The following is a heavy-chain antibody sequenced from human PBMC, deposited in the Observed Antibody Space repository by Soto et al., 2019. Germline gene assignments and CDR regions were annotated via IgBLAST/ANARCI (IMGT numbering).Heavy chain of an antibody. CDR2: ISRTGGAA. CDR1: GFTFSNFA. CDR3: AKTYEYIWGSYHRELEY. J-gene: IGHJ4*02. D-gene: IGHD3-16*02. Sequence: EVQLLESGGGLVQPGGSLRLSCAASGFTFSNFAMFWVRQAPGKGLEWVSSISRTGGAAHYADSVNGRFTISRDNSKNTLFLQIDCPRAEDTAVYYCAKTYEYIWGSYHRELEYWGQGTLVTVSS. V-gene: IGHV3-23*01.